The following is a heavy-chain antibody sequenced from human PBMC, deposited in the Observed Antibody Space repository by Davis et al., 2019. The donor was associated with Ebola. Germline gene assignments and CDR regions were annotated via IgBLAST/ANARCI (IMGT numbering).Heavy chain of an antibody. J-gene: IGHJ6*04. V-gene: IGHV3-23*01. D-gene: IGHD3-3*01. Sequence: GESLKISCTDSVITFSSYAMTWVRQAPGKGLEWVSAISGSGGSTYYADSEKGRFTISRDNSKKTLYLQMNSLRAEDTAVYYCAKSGLSFGVVKYHYGMDVWGKGITVTVSS. CDR3: AKSGLSFGVVKYHYGMDV. CDR1: VITFSSYA. CDR2: ISGSGGST.